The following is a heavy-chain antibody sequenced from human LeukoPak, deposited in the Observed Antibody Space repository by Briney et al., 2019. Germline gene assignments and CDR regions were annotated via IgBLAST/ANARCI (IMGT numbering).Heavy chain of an antibody. D-gene: IGHD2-21*02. CDR2: IYTSGST. Sequence: SETLSLTCTVSGGSISSYYWSWIRQPAGKGLEWIGRIYTSGSTNYNPSLKSRVTMSVDTSKNQFSLKLSSVTAAYTAVYYCARTVYCGGDCYPLDYWGQGTLVTVSS. V-gene: IGHV4-4*07. CDR3: ARTVYCGGDCYPLDY. J-gene: IGHJ4*02. CDR1: GGSISSYY.